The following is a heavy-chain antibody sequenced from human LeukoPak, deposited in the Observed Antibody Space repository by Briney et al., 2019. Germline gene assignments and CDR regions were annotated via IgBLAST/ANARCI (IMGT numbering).Heavy chain of an antibody. J-gene: IGHJ4*02. V-gene: IGHV3-30*04. CDR1: GFTFSTYA. Sequence: PGGSLRLSCAASGFTFSTYAMHWVRQAPGKGLEWVAVISYDGSSKYYADSVKGRFTISRDNSKNTLYLQMNSLRAEDTAVYYCARDRTGWASDYWGQGTLVTVSS. D-gene: IGHD1-14*01. CDR3: ARDRTGWASDY. CDR2: ISYDGSSK.